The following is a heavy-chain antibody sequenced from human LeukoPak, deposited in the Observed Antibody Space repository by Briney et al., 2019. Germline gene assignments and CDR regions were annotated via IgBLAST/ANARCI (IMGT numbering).Heavy chain of an antibody. J-gene: IGHJ4*02. Sequence: AGGSLRLSCAASGFTFSGSAMHWVRQASGKGLEWVGRIRSKANSYATAYAASVEGRFTISRDDSKNTAYLQMNSLKTEDTAVYYCTRTYSSGWLNYFDYWGQGTLVTVSS. CDR1: GFTFSGSA. V-gene: IGHV3-73*01. CDR3: TRTYSSGWLNYFDY. D-gene: IGHD6-19*01. CDR2: IRSKANSYAT.